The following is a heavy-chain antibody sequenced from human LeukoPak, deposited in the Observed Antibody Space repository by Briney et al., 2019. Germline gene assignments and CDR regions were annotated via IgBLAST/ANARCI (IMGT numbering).Heavy chain of an antibody. CDR3: TSQEDYDTLTGYYF. V-gene: IGHV3-73*01. CDR2: IRSKANSYAT. J-gene: IGHJ4*02. D-gene: IGHD3-9*01. Sequence: GGSLRLSCAASGFTFSGSAMHWVRQASGKGLEWVGRIRSKANSYATAYAASVKGRFTISRDDSKNTAYLQMNSLKTEDTAVYYCTSQEDYDTLTGYYFWGQGTLVTVSS. CDR1: GFTFSGSA.